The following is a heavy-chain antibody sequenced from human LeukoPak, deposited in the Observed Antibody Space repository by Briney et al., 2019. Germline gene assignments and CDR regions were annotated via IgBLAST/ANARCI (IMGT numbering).Heavy chain of an antibody. Sequence: ASVKVSCKASGYTFTSYGISWVRQAPGQGLEWMGWISAYNGNTNYAQKLQGRVTMTTDTSTSTAYTELRSLRSDATAVYYCARTSYCSSTSCYTQDYWGQGTLVTVSS. CDR3: ARTSYCSSTSCYTQDY. D-gene: IGHD2-2*02. CDR2: ISAYNGNT. V-gene: IGHV1-18*01. J-gene: IGHJ4*02. CDR1: GYTFTSYG.